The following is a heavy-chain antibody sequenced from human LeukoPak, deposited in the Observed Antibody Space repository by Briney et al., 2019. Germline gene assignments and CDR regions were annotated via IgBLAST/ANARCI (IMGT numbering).Heavy chain of an antibody. J-gene: IGHJ4*02. CDR3: ARYSGSYPIDY. CDR1: GGSFSGYY. Sequence: SETLSLTCAVYGGSFSGYYWSWIRQPPGKGLEWIGEINHSGSTNYNPSLKSRVTISVGTSKNQFSLKLSSVTAADTAVYYCARYSGSYPIDYWGQGTLVTVSS. D-gene: IGHD1-26*01. CDR2: INHSGST. V-gene: IGHV4-34*01.